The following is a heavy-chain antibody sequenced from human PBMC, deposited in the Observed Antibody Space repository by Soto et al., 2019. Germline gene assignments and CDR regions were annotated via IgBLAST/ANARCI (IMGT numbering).Heavy chain of an antibody. CDR1: GITFSNYW. Sequence: EVHLVESGGGLVQPGGSLRLSCAASGITFSNYWMSRVRQTPGQGLEWVANIKHDGGDKYYVDSVKGRFTISRDNAKNSVDLQMNNLGPEDTAVYYRVRPGGFVLGVADSWGQGTLVTVSS. J-gene: IGHJ4*02. V-gene: IGHV3-7*04. CDR2: IKHDGGDK. D-gene: IGHD3-16*01. CDR3: VRPGGFVLGVADS.